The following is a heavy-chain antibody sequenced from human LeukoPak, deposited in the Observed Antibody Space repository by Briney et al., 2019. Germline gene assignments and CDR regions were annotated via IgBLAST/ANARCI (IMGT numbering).Heavy chain of an antibody. CDR1: GGSISSYY. J-gene: IGHJ4*02. Sequence: SETLSLTCTVSGGSISSYYWSWIRQPPGKGLEWIGYIYYSGSTNYNPSLKSRVTISVDTSKNRFSLKLSSVTAADTAVYYCARSIAAEDYWGQGTLVTVSS. CDR3: ARSIAAEDY. CDR2: IYYSGST. V-gene: IGHV4-59*01. D-gene: IGHD6-13*01.